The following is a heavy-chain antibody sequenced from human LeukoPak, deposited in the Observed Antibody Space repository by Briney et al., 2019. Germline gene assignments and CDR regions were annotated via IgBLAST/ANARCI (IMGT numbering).Heavy chain of an antibody. V-gene: IGHV4-34*01. J-gene: IGHJ6*03. CDR2: INHSGST. CDR1: GGSFSGYY. Sequence: SETLSLTCAVYGGSFSGYYWSWIRQPPGKGLEWIGEINHSGSTNYNPSLKSRVTISVDTSKNQFSLKLSSVTAADTAVYYCARGLDYGPFYYYYYYMDVWGKGTTVTVSS. D-gene: IGHD4/OR15-4a*01. CDR3: ARGLDYGPFYYYYYYMDV.